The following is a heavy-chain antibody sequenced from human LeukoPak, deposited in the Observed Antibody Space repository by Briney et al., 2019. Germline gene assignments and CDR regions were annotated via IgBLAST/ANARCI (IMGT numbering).Heavy chain of an antibody. D-gene: IGHD6-6*01. Sequence: ASVKVACKASGYTFTSYDINWVRQATGQGLEWMGWMNPNSGNTGYAQKFQGRVTMTRNTSISTAYMELSSLRSEDTAVYYCAREFAVKYSSSQNRFDPWGQGTLVTVSS. J-gene: IGHJ5*02. CDR2: MNPNSGNT. V-gene: IGHV1-8*01. CDR3: AREFAVKYSSSQNRFDP. CDR1: GYTFTSYD.